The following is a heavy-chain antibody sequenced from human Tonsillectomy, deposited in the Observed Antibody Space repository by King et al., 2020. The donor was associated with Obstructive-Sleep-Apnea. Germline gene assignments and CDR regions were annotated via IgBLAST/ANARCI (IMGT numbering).Heavy chain of an antibody. D-gene: IGHD3-10*01. CDR1: GGSISYYY. V-gene: IGHV4-4*07. J-gene: IGHJ4*02. CDR3: ASWKVRGVIQEY. Sequence: QLQESGPGLVKPSETLSLTCTVSGGSISYYYWSWIRQPAGKGMEWIGRIHTSGYTNYNPSLKSRVTMSVDTSKNQFSLKLSSVTAADTAVYYCASWKVRGVIQEYWAQGTLVTVSS. CDR2: IHTSGYT.